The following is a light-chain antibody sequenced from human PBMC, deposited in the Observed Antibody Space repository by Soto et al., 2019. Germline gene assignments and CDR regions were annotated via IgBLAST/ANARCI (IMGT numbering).Light chain of an antibody. CDR1: NIGTKS. V-gene: IGLV3-21*02. CDR2: DDN. CDR3: QVWDSTSDLVV. Sequence: SYELTPSPSVSVAPGQTARITCEEDNIGTKSVHWYQQKPGQAPVLVVYDDNDRPSGIPERFSGSNSGTTATLAISRVEAGDEADYYCQVWDSTSDLVVFGGGTKLTVL. J-gene: IGLJ2*01.